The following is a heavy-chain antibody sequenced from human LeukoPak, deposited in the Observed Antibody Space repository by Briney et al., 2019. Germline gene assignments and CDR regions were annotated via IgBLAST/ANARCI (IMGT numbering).Heavy chain of an antibody. CDR1: GYTFTGYY. V-gene: IGHV1-2*02. J-gene: IGHJ4*02. Sequence: ASVKVSCKASGYTFTGYYMHWVRQAPGQGLGWMGWINPNSGGTNYAQKFQGRVTMTRDTSISTAYMELSRLRSDDTAVYYCARGATMSFTNFDYWGQGTLVTVSS. CDR2: INPNSGGT. CDR3: ARGATMSFTNFDY. D-gene: IGHD1-26*01.